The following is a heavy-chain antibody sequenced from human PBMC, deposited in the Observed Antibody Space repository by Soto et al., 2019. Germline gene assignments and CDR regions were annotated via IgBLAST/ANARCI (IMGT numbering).Heavy chain of an antibody. CDR2: IIPIFGTA. Sequence: QVQLVQSGAEVKKPGSSVKVSCKASGGTFSSYAISWVRQAPGQGLEWMGGIIPIFGTANYAQKFQGRVTITADESTSTAYMELSSLRSEDTAVYYCATHPYGVVIARDYYYYGMDVWGQGTTVTVSS. J-gene: IGHJ6*02. V-gene: IGHV1-69*01. CDR3: ATHPYGVVIARDYYYYGMDV. CDR1: GGTFSSYA. D-gene: IGHD3-3*01.